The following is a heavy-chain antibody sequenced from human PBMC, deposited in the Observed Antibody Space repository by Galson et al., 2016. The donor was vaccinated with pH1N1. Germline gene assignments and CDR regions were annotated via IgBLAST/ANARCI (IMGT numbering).Heavy chain of an antibody. D-gene: IGHD3-22*01. Sequence: SLRLSCAASGFTFSYHAMTWVRQAPGKGLEWVSGISGLGVKTYYADSVRGRFIISRDNSKNILSLHVNSLRAEDTAVYYCARVVNYYDSSGDDAVDIWGQGTVVTVSS. V-gene: IGHV3-23*01. CDR3: ARVVNYYDSSGDDAVDI. CDR2: ISGLGVKT. CDR1: GFTFSYHA. J-gene: IGHJ3*02.